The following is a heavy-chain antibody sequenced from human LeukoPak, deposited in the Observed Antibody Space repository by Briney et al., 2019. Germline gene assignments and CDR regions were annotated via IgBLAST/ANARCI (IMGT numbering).Heavy chain of an antibody. CDR2: IYHSGST. Sequence: SETLSLTCTLSGGSISTYYWSWIRQPPGKGLEWIGYIYHSGSTNYNPSLKSRVTISVDTSKNQFSLKLSSVTAADTAVYYCARGGYDYVWGSYRPGDAFDIWGQGTMVTVSS. J-gene: IGHJ3*02. CDR3: ARGGYDYVWGSYRPGDAFDI. D-gene: IGHD3-16*02. CDR1: GGSISTYY. V-gene: IGHV4-59*01.